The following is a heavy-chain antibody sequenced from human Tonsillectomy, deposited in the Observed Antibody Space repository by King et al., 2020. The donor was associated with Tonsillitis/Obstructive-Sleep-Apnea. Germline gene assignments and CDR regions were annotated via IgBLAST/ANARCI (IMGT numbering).Heavy chain of an antibody. D-gene: IGHD6-6*01. CDR1: GFTFSSYG. J-gene: IGHJ6*03. CDR2: ISYDGSNK. Sequence: QLVQSGGGVVQPGRSLRLSCAASGFTFSSYGIHWVRQAPGKGLEWVAVISYDGSNKYYGESVKGRFTISRDNSKNTLYLQMNSLRAEDTALYYCAKDYYCSSSPYWYYYRDVWGKGTTVTVSS. CDR3: AKDYYCSSSPYWYYYRDV. V-gene: IGHV3-30*18.